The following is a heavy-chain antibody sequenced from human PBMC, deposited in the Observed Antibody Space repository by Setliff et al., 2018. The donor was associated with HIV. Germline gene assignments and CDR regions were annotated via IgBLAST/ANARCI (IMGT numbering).Heavy chain of an antibody. CDR2: ISGSGSTI. J-gene: IGHJ4*02. CDR1: GFTFNSHE. CDR3: ARDAKGGIDY. V-gene: IGHV3-48*03. Sequence: PGGSLRLSCAASGFTFNSHEMNWVRLAPGKGLEWVSYISGSGSTIYYADSVKGRFTISRDNAKNSLYLQMNSLRVEDTATYYCARDAKGGIDYWGQGTLVTVSS. D-gene: IGHD3-16*01.